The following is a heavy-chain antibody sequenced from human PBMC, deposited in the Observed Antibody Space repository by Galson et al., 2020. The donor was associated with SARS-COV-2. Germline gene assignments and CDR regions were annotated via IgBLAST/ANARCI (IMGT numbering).Heavy chain of an antibody. D-gene: IGHD2-15*01. CDR1: GFTFSTYA. V-gene: IGHV3-23*01. CDR2: ISGSGNTP. Sequence: GESLKISCEASGFTFSTYAMAWVRQAPGMGLEWVSSISGSGNTPYYADSAKGRFTISRDNSKRSLYLQMNSLRADDTAVYYCARDHSHRYYFDSWGQGSLVTVSS. J-gene: IGHJ4*02. CDR3: ARDHSHRYYFDS.